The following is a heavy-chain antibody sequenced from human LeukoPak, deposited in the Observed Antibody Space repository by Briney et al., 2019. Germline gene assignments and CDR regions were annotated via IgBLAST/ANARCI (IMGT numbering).Heavy chain of an antibody. CDR3: AKGQYYYDSSGQTSFDY. Sequence: PGGSLRLSCAASGFTFSSYGMHWVRQAPGKGLEWVAFIRYDGSNKYYADSVKGRFTISRDNSKNTLYLQMNSLRAEDTAVYYCAKGQYYYDSSGQTSFDYWGQGTLVTVSS. CDR1: GFTFSSYG. V-gene: IGHV3-30*02. CDR2: IRYDGSNK. D-gene: IGHD3-22*01. J-gene: IGHJ4*02.